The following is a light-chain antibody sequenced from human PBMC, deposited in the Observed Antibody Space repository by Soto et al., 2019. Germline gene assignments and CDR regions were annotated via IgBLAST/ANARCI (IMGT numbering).Light chain of an antibody. V-gene: IGLV1-44*01. J-gene: IGLJ1*01. CDR1: SSNIGSNT. CDR3: AAWDDSLNGYV. Sequence: QPVLTQPPSASGTPGQRVTIPCSGSSSNIGSNTVNWYQQLPGTAPKLLIYSHNQRPSGVPDRFSGSQSGTSASLAISGLQSEDEADYYCAAWDDSLNGYVFGTGTKLTVL. CDR2: SHN.